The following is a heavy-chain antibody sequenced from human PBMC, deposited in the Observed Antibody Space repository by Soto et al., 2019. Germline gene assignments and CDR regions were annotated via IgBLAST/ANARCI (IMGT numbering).Heavy chain of an antibody. V-gene: IGHV4-34*01. CDR3: AREGIAAADSGLDV. CDR1: GGSFSSYY. Sequence: QVQLQQWGAGLLKPSETLSLTCAVYGGSFSSYYWSWIRQPPGKGLQWIGEIKHSGSTKYNPSLKSRVTMSVATPKNQFSLNLSSVTAADTAVYYCAREGIAAADSGLDVWGQGTTVTVSS. J-gene: IGHJ6*02. CDR2: IKHSGST. D-gene: IGHD6-25*01.